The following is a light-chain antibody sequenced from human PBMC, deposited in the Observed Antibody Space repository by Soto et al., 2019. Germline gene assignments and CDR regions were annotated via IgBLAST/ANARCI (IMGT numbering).Light chain of an antibody. CDR2: GAS. V-gene: IGKV3-15*01. CDR1: QSVSSN. J-gene: IGKJ1*01. CDR3: QQYNNWPRT. Sequence: EIVMTQSPATLSVSPGERATLSCRASQSVSSNLAWYQQKPCQAPRLLIYGASTSATGIPARFSGSGSGTEYTLTISSLQSEDFAVYYCQQYNNWPRTLGQGTKVEIK.